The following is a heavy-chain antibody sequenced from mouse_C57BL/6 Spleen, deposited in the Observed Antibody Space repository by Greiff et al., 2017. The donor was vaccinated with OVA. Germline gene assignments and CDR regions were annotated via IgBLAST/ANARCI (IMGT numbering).Heavy chain of an antibody. CDR2: INPSTGGT. J-gene: IGHJ2*01. CDR1: GYSFTGYY. Sequence: EVQLQQSGPELVKPGASVKISCKASGYSFTGYYMNWVKQSPEKSLEWIGEINPSTGGTTYNQKFKAKATLTVDKSSSTAYMQLNSLTSEDSAVYYGARNYGSRRGYFDYWGQGTTLTVSS. V-gene: IGHV1-42*01. D-gene: IGHD1-1*01. CDR3: ARNYGSRRGYFDY.